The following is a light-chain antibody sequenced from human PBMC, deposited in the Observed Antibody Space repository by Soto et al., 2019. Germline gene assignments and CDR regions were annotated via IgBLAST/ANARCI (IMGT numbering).Light chain of an antibody. V-gene: IGKV1-5*03. CDR3: QHYNSYSEA. CDR1: QTISSW. CDR2: KAS. Sequence: DIQMTQSPSTLSGSVGDRVTITCRASQTISSWLAWYQQKPGKAPKLLIYKASTLKSGIPSRFSGSGSGTEFPTTISSVQHDDFANYYRQHYNSYSEAFGQGTKVDIK. J-gene: IGKJ1*01.